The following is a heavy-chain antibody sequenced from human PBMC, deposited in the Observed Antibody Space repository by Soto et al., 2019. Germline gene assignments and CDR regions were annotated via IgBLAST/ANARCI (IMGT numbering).Heavy chain of an antibody. J-gene: IGHJ6*02. CDR2: INAGNGNT. CDR3: ARDLRCSGGSCYSAGMDV. CDR1: GYTFTSYA. D-gene: IGHD2-15*01. V-gene: IGHV1-3*01. Sequence: ASVKVSCKASGYTFTSYAMNWVRQAPGQRLEWMGWINAGNGNTKYSQKFQGRVTITRDTSASTAYMELSSLRSEDTAVYYCARDLRCSGGSCYSAGMDVWGQGTTVTVSS.